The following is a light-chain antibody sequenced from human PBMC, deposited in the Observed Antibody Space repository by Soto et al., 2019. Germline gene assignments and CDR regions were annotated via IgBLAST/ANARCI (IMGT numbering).Light chain of an antibody. CDR2: GNN. Sequence: QSVLTQPPSASGTPGQRVTISCSGSSSNIGSNTVNWYQQLPGTAPKLPIYGNNERPSGVPDRFSGSKSGTSGSLAISGLQSEDEADYYCASWDDTLNVAVFGGGTQLTVL. CDR1: SSNIGSNT. J-gene: IGLJ7*01. CDR3: ASWDDTLNVAV. V-gene: IGLV1-44*01.